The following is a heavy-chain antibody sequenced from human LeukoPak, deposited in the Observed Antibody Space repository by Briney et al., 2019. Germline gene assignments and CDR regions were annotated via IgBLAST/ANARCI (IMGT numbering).Heavy chain of an antibody. D-gene: IGHD2-15*01. CDR2: ITGSGGST. CDR3: ATYPLLDY. J-gene: IGHJ4*02. V-gene: IGHV3-23*01. Sequence: GGSLRLSCAASGFTFSSYAMSWVRQAPGKGLEWVSVITGSGGSTYYADSVKGRFTLSRDNSKNTLYLQMNSLRAEDTAEYYYATYPLLDYWGQGTLVTVSS. CDR1: GFTFSSYA.